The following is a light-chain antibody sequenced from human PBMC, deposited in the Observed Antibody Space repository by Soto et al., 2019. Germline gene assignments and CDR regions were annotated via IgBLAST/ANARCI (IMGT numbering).Light chain of an antibody. Sequence: EIVMRQSPAVLSVSPGERATLSCRASESVSSNLAWFQQKPGQAPRLLISDTSTRATGVPARFSGGGSGTEFTLTISSLQSEDFAVYYCQQYNNWPKTFGQGTKVEIK. V-gene: IGKV3-15*01. CDR3: QQYNNWPKT. CDR2: DTS. CDR1: ESVSSN. J-gene: IGKJ1*01.